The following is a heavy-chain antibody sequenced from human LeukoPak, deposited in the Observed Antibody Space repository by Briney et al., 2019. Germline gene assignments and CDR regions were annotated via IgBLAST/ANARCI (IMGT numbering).Heavy chain of an antibody. V-gene: IGHV3-30*18. D-gene: IGHD6-19*01. CDR1: GFTFSSYG. CDR3: AKDRDSGWYSGDTDY. J-gene: IGHJ4*02. CDR2: ISYDETNK. Sequence: GGSLRLSCAASGFTFSSYGMHWVRQAPGKGLEWVAVISYDETNKYHADSVRGRFTISRDNSKNTLYLQMNSLRGEDTAVYYCAKDRDSGWYSGDTDYWGQGTLVTVSS.